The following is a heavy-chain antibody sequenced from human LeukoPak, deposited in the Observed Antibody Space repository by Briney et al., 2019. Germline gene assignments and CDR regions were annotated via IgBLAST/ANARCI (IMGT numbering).Heavy chain of an antibody. Sequence: ASVKVSCKASGYTFTGYYMHWVRQAPGQGLEWMGWINPNSGGTNYAQKFQGRVTMTRDTSISTAYIELSRLRSDDTAVYYCARETYSSSSGFDYWGQGTLVTVSS. D-gene: IGHD6-6*01. J-gene: IGHJ4*02. CDR1: GYTFTGYY. V-gene: IGHV1-2*02. CDR3: ARETYSSSSGFDY. CDR2: INPNSGGT.